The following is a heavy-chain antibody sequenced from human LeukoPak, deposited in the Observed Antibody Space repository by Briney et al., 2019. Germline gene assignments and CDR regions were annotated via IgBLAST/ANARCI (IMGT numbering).Heavy chain of an antibody. J-gene: IGHJ4*02. CDR1: SNYY. V-gene: IGHV3-23*01. D-gene: IGHD3-22*01. CDR3: AKGISPMISLLYFDY. Sequence: SNYYWVWIRQSPGKGLEWVSTISGSGVNRDYADSVKGRFIISRDNSKNTLYLQMHSLRAEDTAVYYCAKGISPMISLLYFDYWGQGTLVTVSS. CDR2: ISGSGVNR.